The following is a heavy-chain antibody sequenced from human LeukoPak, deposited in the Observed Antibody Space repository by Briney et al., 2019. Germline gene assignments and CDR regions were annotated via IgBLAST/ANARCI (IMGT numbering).Heavy chain of an antibody. CDR1: GFTVSSNY. CDR2: ISTSSTYT. CDR3: ARGYYSSSRFDS. D-gene: IGHD6-13*01. J-gene: IGHJ4*02. Sequence: GGSLRLSCVGSGFTVSSNYMSWVRQAPGKGLEWVSYISTSSTYTNYADSVKGRFTISRDNAENTLYMRMNSLRPEDTAVYYCARGYYSSSRFDSWGQGTLVTVSS. V-gene: IGHV3-11*06.